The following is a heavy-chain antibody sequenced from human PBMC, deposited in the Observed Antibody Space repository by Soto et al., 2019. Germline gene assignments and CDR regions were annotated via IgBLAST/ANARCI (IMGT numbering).Heavy chain of an antibody. CDR3: AHIPNYYQYDWFDP. CDR2: IYWDDDK. J-gene: IGHJ5*02. D-gene: IGHD3-16*01. Sequence: QITLKESGPTLVKPTQTLTLTCTFSGFSLTTRGVGVGWIRQPPGKALACLALIYWDDDKRYSPSLQSRLSITKDTSKIQVVLTMTNVDPVDTATYYCAHIPNYYQYDWFDPWGQGTLVSVSS. V-gene: IGHV2-5*02. CDR1: GFSLTTRGVG.